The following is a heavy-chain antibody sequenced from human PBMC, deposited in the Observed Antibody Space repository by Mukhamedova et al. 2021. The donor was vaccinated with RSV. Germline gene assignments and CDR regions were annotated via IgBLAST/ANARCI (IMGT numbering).Heavy chain of an antibody. Sequence: VRQAPGKGLEWVGRTRNKANSYTTEYAASVKGRFTISRDDSKNSLYLQMNNLKTEDTAVYYCARGGLENDFYYYYYGMDVWGQG. D-gene: IGHD1-1*01. CDR3: ARGGLENDFYYYYYGMDV. CDR2: TRNKANSYTT. V-gene: IGHV3-72*01. J-gene: IGHJ6*02.